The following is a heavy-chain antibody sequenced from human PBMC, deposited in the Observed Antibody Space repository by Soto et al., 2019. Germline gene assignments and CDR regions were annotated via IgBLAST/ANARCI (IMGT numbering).Heavy chain of an antibody. J-gene: IGHJ4*02. CDR3: VRGGKRSTTV. CDR2: IYYTGST. CDR1: GGDISTYC. D-gene: IGHD2-2*01. V-gene: IGHV4-59*01. Sequence: SETLSLTFTISGGDISTYCWSWIRQPPGKGLKWIGYIYYTGSTSYNPSLRSRVTISVDTSQNEFSLELRSVTAADTAVYYCVRGGKRSTTVCGQGTLVTVSS.